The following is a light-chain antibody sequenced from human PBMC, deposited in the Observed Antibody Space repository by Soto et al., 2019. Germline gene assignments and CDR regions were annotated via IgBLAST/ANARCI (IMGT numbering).Light chain of an antibody. V-gene: IGKV1-5*01. CDR1: QTINNQ. J-gene: IGKJ5*01. CDR3: LQHKNYPIT. Sequence: DIQMTQSASTLSASLGDRVTIPCRASQTINNQLAWYTQKPGKAPKLLIYDVSTLESGVPSRFSGSGSGTEFTLTISSLQPDDFATYYCLQHKNYPITFGQGTRLEIK. CDR2: DVS.